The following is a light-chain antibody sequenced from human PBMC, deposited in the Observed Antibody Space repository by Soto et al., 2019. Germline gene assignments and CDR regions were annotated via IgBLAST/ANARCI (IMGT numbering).Light chain of an antibody. CDR1: QSINSN. Sequence: EIVMAQSPATLSVSPGERATLSCRASQSINSNLAWYQQKPGQAPRLLIYGASTRATGIPGRISGSGSGTEFTLTISSRQSEDSAVYYCHQYDKWPITFGRGTRLEVK. CDR3: HQYDKWPIT. CDR2: GAS. V-gene: IGKV3-15*01. J-gene: IGKJ5*01.